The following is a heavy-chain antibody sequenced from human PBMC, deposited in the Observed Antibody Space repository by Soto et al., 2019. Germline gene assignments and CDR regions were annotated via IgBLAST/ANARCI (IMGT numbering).Heavy chain of an antibody. D-gene: IGHD2-21*01. CDR2: IWYDGSHQ. CDR1: GFTFRSHG. Sequence: QVKLVESGGGVVQPGRSLRLSCAASGFTFRSHGMHWVRQAPGKGLEWVAVIWYDGSHQYYGDSVKGRFTISRDNSKNTLSLQMNSLRAEDTAIYYCAREGSAGEAPFDCWGQGTLVTVSS. CDR3: AREGSAGEAPFDC. V-gene: IGHV3-33*01. J-gene: IGHJ4*02.